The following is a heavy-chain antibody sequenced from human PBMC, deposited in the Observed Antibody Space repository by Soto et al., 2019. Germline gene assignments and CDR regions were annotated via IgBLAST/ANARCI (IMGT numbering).Heavy chain of an antibody. J-gene: IGHJ5*02. CDR2: ISHTGST. Sequence: PSETLSLTCAVSGGSITSGNSYSWSWIRQPPGKGLEWIGSISHTGSTSYNPSLKSRLTMSVDKPKNQFSLRLSSVTAADMAVYYCAMDVASYFGTCFDPWGQGILVTVSS. V-gene: IGHV4-30-2*01. D-gene: IGHD3-10*01. CDR3: AMDVASYFGTCFDP. CDR1: GGSITSGNSYS.